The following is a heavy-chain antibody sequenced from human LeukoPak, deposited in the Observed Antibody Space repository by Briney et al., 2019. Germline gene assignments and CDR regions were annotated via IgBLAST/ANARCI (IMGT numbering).Heavy chain of an antibody. CDR1: GYTFTSYD. CDR2: MYPNSGNT. J-gene: IGHJ4*02. D-gene: IGHD3-10*01. Sequence: ASVKVSXKASGYTFTSYDINWVRQATGQGLEWMGWMYPNSGNTGYAQKFQGRVTMTRNTSISTAYMELSSLRSEDTAVYYCAKDLNYGSGPKYYFDYWGQGTLVTVSS. CDR3: AKDLNYGSGPKYYFDY. V-gene: IGHV1-8*01.